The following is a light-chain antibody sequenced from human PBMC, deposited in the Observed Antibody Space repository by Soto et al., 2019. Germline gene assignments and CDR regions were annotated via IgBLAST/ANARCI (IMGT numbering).Light chain of an antibody. CDR3: EAWDDSLYGAV. CDR2: SND. J-gene: IGLJ2*01. V-gene: IGLV1-44*01. CDR1: SSNIGTNT. Sequence: QLVLTQPPAASGTPGQRVTISCSGSSSNIGTNTVNWYQQLPGTAPKLLIYSNDLRPSGVPDRFSCSKSGTSASLAISGLQSEDEADYYCEAWDDSLYGAVFGGGTQLTVL.